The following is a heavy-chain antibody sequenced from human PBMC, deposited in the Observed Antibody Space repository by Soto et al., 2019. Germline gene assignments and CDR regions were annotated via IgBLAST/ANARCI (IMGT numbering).Heavy chain of an antibody. CDR2: ISQDGTDT. CDR1: GFTFSSFW. J-gene: IGHJ2*01. D-gene: IGHD4-17*01. CDR3: ARDPLSYGDYAQTYWYFDL. Sequence: PGGSLGLSCAASGFTFSSFWMSWVRQAPGKGLEWVASISQDGTDTDYVDSVKGRFAISRDNPKNSLYLQMNSLRADDSAGYYCARDPLSYGDYAQTYWYFDLWGRGTRFSVSS. V-gene: IGHV3-7*01.